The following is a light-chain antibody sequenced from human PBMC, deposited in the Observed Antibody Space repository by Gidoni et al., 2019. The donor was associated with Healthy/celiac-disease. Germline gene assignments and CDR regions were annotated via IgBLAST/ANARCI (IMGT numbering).Light chain of an antibody. J-gene: IGKJ5*01. CDR1: QSISSY. V-gene: IGKV1-39*01. CDR3: QQSYSTPIT. CDR2: AAS. Sequence: IQMTQPPSSLSASVGDRVTITCRTSQSISSYLNWYQQKPGKATQLLIYAASSLQSGVPSRFSGSGSGTDFTLTISSLQPEDFATYYCQQSYSTPITFGQGTRLEIK.